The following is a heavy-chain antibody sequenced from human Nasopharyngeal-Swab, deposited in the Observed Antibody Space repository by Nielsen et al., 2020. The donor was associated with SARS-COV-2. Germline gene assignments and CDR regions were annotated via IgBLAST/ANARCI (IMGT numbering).Heavy chain of an antibody. Sequence: GESLKISCAASGFIFSDYAMSWVRQAPGKGLEWVSDITGIGGSTYYADSVKGRFTISRDNSKNTLYLQMNSLRAEDTAVYYCAKDSPPPGIVVAYYFDYWGQGTLVTVSS. CDR2: ITGIGGST. CDR3: AKDSPPPGIVVAYYFDY. D-gene: IGHD3-22*01. J-gene: IGHJ4*02. V-gene: IGHV3-23*01. CDR1: GFIFSDYA.